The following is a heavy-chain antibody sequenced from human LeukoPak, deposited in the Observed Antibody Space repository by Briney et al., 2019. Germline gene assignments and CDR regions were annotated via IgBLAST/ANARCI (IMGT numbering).Heavy chain of an antibody. D-gene: IGHD3-22*01. CDR2: IYPGDSDT. J-gene: IGHJ4*02. V-gene: IGHV5-51*01. Sequence: GESLKISCKGSGYSFTSYWIGWVRQMPGKGLEWMGIIYPGDSDTRYSPSFQGQVTISADKPISTAYLQWSSLKASDTAMYYCARPYYYDSSGPQAPDYWGQGTLVTVSS. CDR1: GYSFTSYW. CDR3: ARPYYYDSSGPQAPDY.